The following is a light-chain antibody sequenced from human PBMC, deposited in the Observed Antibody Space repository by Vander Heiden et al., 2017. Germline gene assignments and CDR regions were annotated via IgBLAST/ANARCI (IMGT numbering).Light chain of an antibody. V-gene: IGLV3-25*03. CDR3: QSADSSRAWV. CDR2: KDS. CDR1: ALPKHY. J-gene: IGLJ3*02. Sequence: SYELTQPPSVSVPPGQTARITCSGDALPKHYAYWYQQKQGQAPVLVIYKDSERPSGIPERFSGSSSGTTVTLTISGVQAEDEADYYCQSADSSRAWVFGGGTKLTVL.